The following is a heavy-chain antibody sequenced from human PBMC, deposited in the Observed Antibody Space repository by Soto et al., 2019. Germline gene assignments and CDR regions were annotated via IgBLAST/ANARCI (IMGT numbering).Heavy chain of an antibody. Sequence: QGQLVQSGAEVKKPGSSVKVSCTASGVTFSSYAISWVRQAPGQGLEWMGGVIPIFGTANYPQTFQGRVTITADESTSTAYMELSSRRSEDTAVYYCARNQWLQPYYYYGMDVWGKGTTVTVSS. CDR3: ARNQWLQPYYYYGMDV. D-gene: IGHD5-12*01. V-gene: IGHV1-69*01. CDR1: GVTFSSYA. J-gene: IGHJ6*04. CDR2: VIPIFGTA.